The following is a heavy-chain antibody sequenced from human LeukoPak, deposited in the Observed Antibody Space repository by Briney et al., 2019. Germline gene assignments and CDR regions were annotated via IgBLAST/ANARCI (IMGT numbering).Heavy chain of an antibody. J-gene: IGHJ5*02. Sequence: GGSLRLSCAASGFTFSRYAMSWVRKAPGKGLEWVSVIYSGGSTYYADSVEGRFTISRDNSKNTLYLQMNSLRAEDTAVYYCVSMTGGNWFDPWGQGTLVTVSS. V-gene: IGHV3-66*01. CDR2: IYSGGST. D-gene: IGHD2/OR15-2a*01. CDR3: VSMTGGNWFDP. CDR1: GFTFSRYA.